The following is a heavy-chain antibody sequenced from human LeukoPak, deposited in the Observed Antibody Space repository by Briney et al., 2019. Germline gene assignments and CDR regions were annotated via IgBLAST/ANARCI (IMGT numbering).Heavy chain of an antibody. CDR1: GGTFSSYA. J-gene: IGHJ4*02. D-gene: IGHD6-13*01. Sequence: ASVEVSCKASGGTFSSYAISWVRQAPGQGLEWMGGIIPIFGTANYAQKFQGRVTITADESTSTAYMELSSLRSEDTAVYYCARGSYGSSSGGYWGQGTLVTVSS. V-gene: IGHV1-69*13. CDR2: IIPIFGTA. CDR3: ARGSYGSSSGGY.